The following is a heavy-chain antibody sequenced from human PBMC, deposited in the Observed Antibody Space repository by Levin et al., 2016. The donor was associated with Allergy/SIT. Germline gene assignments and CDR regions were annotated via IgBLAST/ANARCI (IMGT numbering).Heavy chain of an antibody. Sequence: SETLSLTCAVSGGSISSGDYSWTWIRQPPGKGLEWIGYIYHNGITYYNPSLKSRVTMSVDKSKTQFSLNLTSVTAADTAVYYCARAVLHFTGKVRGFDYWGQGTLVTVSS. J-gene: IGHJ4*02. V-gene: IGHV4-30-2*01. CDR3: ARAVLHFTGKVRGFDY. D-gene: IGHD3-9*01. CDR2: IYHNGIT. CDR1: GGSISSGDYS.